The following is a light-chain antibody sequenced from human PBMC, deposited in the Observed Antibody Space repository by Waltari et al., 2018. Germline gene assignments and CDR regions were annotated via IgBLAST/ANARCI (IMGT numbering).Light chain of an antibody. J-gene: IGKJ3*01. Sequence: DIQMTQSPSTLSASIGDRVPITCRASQSINSWLAWYQQKPGKAPKLLIYKASTLENEVPSRFSGSGSGTEFTLTISSLRPDDSATYYCQHYNSFSLTFGPGTKVDIK. CDR1: QSINSW. V-gene: IGKV1-5*03. CDR3: QHYNSFSLT. CDR2: KAS.